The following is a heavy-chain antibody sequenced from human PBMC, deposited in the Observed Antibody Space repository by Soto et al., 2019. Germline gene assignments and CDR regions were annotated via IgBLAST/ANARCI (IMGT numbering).Heavy chain of an antibody. V-gene: IGHV4-59*01. CDR1: GGSISSYY. D-gene: IGHD5-12*01. Sequence: SETLSLTCTVSGGSISSYYWSWIRQPPGKGLEWIGYIYYSGSTNYNPSLKSRVTISVDTSKNQFSLKLSSVTAADTAVYYCARVSRYSGYDFFFPRNAFDIWGQGTMVTVSS. CDR2: IYYSGST. CDR3: ARVSRYSGYDFFFPRNAFDI. J-gene: IGHJ3*02.